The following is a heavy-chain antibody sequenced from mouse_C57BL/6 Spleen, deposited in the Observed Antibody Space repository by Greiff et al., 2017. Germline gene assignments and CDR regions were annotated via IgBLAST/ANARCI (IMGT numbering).Heavy chain of an antibody. CDR1: GYTFTSYW. CDR3: ARSGYGNYGPDY. Sequence: QVQLQQPGAELVKPGASVKLSCKASGYTFTSYWMQWVKQRPGQGLEWIGEIDPSDSYTNYNQKFKGKATLTVDTSSSTAYMQLSSLTSEDSAVYYCARSGYGNYGPDYWGQGTTLTVSS. D-gene: IGHD2-10*02. J-gene: IGHJ2*01. CDR2: IDPSDSYT. V-gene: IGHV1-50*01.